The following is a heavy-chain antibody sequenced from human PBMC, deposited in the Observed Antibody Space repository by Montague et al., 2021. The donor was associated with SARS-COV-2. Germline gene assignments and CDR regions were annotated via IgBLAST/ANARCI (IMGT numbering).Heavy chain of an antibody. CDR2: VDYSGNT. D-gene: IGHD5-18*01. CDR1: GGPISGSNDY. J-gene: IGHJ4*02. V-gene: IGHV4-39*01. Sequence: SETLSLTCTVTGGPISGSNDYWGWIRQSPGKGLEWIASVDYSGNTYYSPSLKSRLTISVDTSKNQFSLKLNSVTAADTALYYCARREYSYGWGDWGQGTLVTVPS. CDR3: ARREYSYGWGD.